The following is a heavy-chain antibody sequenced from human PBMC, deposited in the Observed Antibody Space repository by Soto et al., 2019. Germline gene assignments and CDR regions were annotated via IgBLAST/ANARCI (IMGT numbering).Heavy chain of an antibody. Sequence: PGVSLGLSCVASGFTFSTYEINCVRQAPGKWLDWFSYISTSGSVIYCADSMKGRFPIYRDNANNSLYLQMNSLRAEDTAVYYCVYSSNWALDFWGQGTLVTVSS. J-gene: IGHJ4*02. CDR2: ISTSGSVI. CDR3: VYSSNWALDF. CDR1: GFTFSTYE. V-gene: IGHV3-48*03. D-gene: IGHD6-13*01.